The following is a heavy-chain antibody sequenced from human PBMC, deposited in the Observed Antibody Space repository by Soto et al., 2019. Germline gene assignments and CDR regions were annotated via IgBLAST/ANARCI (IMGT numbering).Heavy chain of an antibody. V-gene: IGHV1-69*01. J-gene: IGHJ6*02. CDR2: IIPIPGTA. Sequence: QVQLVQSGAEVKKPGSSVKVSCKASGGTFGSYAISWVRQAPGQGLEWMGGIIPIPGTANYAQKFRGRVTIAAAESTSTAYMELSSLRSEDTAVYYCARSQGSSTSLEIYYYYYYGMDVWGQGTTVTVSS. CDR1: GGTFGSYA. D-gene: IGHD2-2*01. CDR3: ARSQGSSTSLEIYYYYYYGMDV.